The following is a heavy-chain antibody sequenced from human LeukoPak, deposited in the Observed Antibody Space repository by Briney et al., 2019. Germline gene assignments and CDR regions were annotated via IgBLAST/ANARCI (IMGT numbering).Heavy chain of an antibody. Sequence: GGSLRLSCAASGFTFSSYSMNWVRQAPGKGLEWVSSISSSSSYIYYADSAKGRFTISRDNAKNSLYLQMNSLRAEDTAVYYCARDAGRGSGPGAYWGQGTLVTVSS. V-gene: IGHV3-21*01. CDR2: ISSSSSYI. D-gene: IGHD6-19*01. J-gene: IGHJ4*02. CDR3: ARDAGRGSGPGAY. CDR1: GFTFSSYS.